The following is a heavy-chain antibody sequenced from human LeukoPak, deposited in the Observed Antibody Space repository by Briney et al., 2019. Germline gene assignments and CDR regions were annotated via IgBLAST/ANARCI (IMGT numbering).Heavy chain of an antibody. Sequence: ASVKVSCKASGGTFSSYAVSWVRLTPGQGLEWLGGIIPVFGTTTYAQKFQAKVTMTADKSTNTAYLEISSLTSDDTAVYYCARGKGMITFGGVIVRDAFDIWGQGTMVTVSS. V-gene: IGHV1-69*06. CDR1: GGTFSSYA. J-gene: IGHJ3*02. CDR2: IIPVFGTT. D-gene: IGHD3-16*02. CDR3: ARGKGMITFGGVIVRDAFDI.